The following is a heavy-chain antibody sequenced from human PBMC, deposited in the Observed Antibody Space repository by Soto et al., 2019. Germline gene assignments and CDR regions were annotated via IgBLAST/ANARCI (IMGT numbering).Heavy chain of an antibody. CDR2: ISAYNGNT. V-gene: IGHV1-18*01. Sequence: ASVKVSCKASGYTFTSYGISWVRQAPGQGLEWMGWISAYNGNTNYAQKLQGRVTMTRDTSTSTVYMELSSLRSEDTAVYYCARDRHSPHCGGDCYTAFDYWGQGTLVTVSS. CDR1: GYTFTSYG. D-gene: IGHD2-21*02. CDR3: ARDRHSPHCGGDCYTAFDY. J-gene: IGHJ4*02.